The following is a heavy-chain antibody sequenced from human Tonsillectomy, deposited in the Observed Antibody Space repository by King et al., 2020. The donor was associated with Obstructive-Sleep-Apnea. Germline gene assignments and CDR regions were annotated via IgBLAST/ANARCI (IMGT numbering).Heavy chain of an antibody. V-gene: IGHV5-10-1*03. Sequence: QLVQSGAEVKKPGESLRISCKDPGYSFTSYWISWVRQMPGKGLEWMGRIDPSDSYTKYSPSFQGHVTMSADKSIRTAYLQWSSLKASDTAMYYCAKYLVGYYYGMDVWGQGTTVTVSS. D-gene: IGHD6-13*01. CDR2: IDPSDSYT. CDR3: AKYLVGYYYGMDV. CDR1: GYSFTSYW. J-gene: IGHJ6*02.